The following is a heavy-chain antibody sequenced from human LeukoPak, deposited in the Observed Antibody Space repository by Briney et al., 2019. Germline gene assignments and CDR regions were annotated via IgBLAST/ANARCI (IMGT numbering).Heavy chain of an antibody. CDR3: AIAYGLDV. CDR1: GFTFTNFW. V-gene: IGHV3-7*03. Sequence: PGGSLRLSCAASGFTFTNFWMSWVRQAPGKGLEWVANINGDGSDRYYMDSLKGRFTISRDNAKNSLYLQMNSLRVGDTAIYYCAIAYGLDVWGQGTTVTVSS. J-gene: IGHJ6*02. CDR2: INGDGSDR.